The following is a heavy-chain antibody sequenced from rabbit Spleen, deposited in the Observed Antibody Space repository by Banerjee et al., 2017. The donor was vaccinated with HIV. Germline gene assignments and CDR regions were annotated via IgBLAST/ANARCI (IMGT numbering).Heavy chain of an antibody. CDR3: ARNSNILGYGGTTLNL. CDR1: GLDFSSSYW. J-gene: IGHJ4*01. D-gene: IGHD6-1*01. Sequence: QSLEESGGDLVKPGASLTLTCTASGLDFSSSYWICWVRQAPGKGLEWIACIYSGDGDTYYARWAKGRFTISKISSTTVTLQMTSLTAADTATYFCARNSNILGYGGTTLNLWGPGTLVTVS. V-gene: IGHV1S40*01. CDR2: IYSGDGDT.